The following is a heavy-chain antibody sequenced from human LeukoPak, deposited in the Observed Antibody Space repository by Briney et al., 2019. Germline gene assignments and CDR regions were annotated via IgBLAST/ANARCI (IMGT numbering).Heavy chain of an antibody. J-gene: IGHJ5*02. CDR1: GYSFTSYW. V-gene: IGHV5-51*01. Sequence: GESLKIACKGSGYSFTSYWIGWLRQMPGKGLEWMGIIYPGDSDTRYSPSFQGQVTISADKSISTAYLQWSSLKASDTAMYYCARRYCSSTSCYTDGWFDPWGQGTLVTVSS. CDR2: IYPGDSDT. D-gene: IGHD2-2*02. CDR3: ARRYCSSTSCYTDGWFDP.